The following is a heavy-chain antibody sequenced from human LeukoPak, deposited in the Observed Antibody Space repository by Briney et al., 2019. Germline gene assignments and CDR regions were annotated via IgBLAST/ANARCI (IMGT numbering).Heavy chain of an antibody. V-gene: IGHV4-39*07. Sequence: PSETLSRTCTVSGGSISSSSYYWGWIRQPPGKGLEWIGSINYSGSTYYNPSLKSRVTLSVDTSKNQLSLRVNSVTAADTAVYYCARVITNFDQYMDVWGKGTTVTVSS. CDR1: GGSISSSSYY. CDR2: INYSGST. CDR3: ARVITNFDQYMDV. J-gene: IGHJ6*03. D-gene: IGHD3-3*01.